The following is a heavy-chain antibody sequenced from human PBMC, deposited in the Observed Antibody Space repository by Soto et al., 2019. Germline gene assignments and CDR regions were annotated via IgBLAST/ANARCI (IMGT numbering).Heavy chain of an antibody. J-gene: IGHJ4*01. V-gene: IGHV1-69*01. D-gene: IGHD3-22*01. CDR2: IITIFGSA. Sequence: QVQLVQSGAEVKKPGSSVKVSCKASGGTFGSYAISWVRQAPGQGLEWMGGIITIFGSANYAQKFQGRVTITADESTGTAYMELRSLRSDDTAVYYCARAPRESSGYTFDYWGHGTLVTVSS. CDR3: ARAPRESSGYTFDY. CDR1: GGTFGSYA.